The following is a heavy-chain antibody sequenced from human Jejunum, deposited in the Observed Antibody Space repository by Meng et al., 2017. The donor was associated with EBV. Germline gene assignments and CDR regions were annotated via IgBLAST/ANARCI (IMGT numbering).Heavy chain of an antibody. J-gene: IGHJ4*02. D-gene: IGHD4-17*01. Sequence: QEQLVQAGAEVKKPGSSVKVSCKASGDRFGTYSVSWVRQAPGQGLGWMGNTVPIFGTTSYAQKFQGRVTITADESTRTAFMELRNLRSEDSAMYYCARAGGDYEDYWGQGTLVTVSS. CDR2: TVPIFGTT. V-gene: IGHV1-69*15. CDR3: ARAGGDYEDY. CDR1: GDRFGTYS.